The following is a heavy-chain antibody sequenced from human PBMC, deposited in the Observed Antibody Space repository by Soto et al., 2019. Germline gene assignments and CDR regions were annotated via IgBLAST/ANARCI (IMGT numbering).Heavy chain of an antibody. CDR2: ISYDGSNK. J-gene: IGHJ4*02. CDR1: GFTFSSYA. CDR3: ARESRDLDY. Sequence: QVQLVESGGGVVQPGRSLRLSCAASGFTFSSYAMHWVRQAPGKGLEWVAVISYDGSNKYYADSVKGRFTISRDNSKNTLYLQMNSLRAEDTAVYYCARESRDLDYWGQGTLVTVSS. V-gene: IGHV3-30-3*01. D-gene: IGHD2-21*02.